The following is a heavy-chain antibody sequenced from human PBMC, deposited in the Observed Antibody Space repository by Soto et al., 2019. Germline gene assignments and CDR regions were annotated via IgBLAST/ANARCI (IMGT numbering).Heavy chain of an antibody. D-gene: IGHD6-13*01. V-gene: IGHV3-30*03. CDR3: AIRVGYSRSWPSSYY. CDR2: ISYDGSNK. Sequence: QVQLVESGGGVVQPGRSLRLSCAASGFTFSSYGMHWVRQAPGKGLEWVAVISYDGSNKYYADSVKGRFTISRDNSKYTLYLQMNSLRAEDTAVYYCAIRVGYSRSWPSSYYWGRRSLVTGAS. J-gene: IGHJ4*02. CDR1: GFTFSSYG.